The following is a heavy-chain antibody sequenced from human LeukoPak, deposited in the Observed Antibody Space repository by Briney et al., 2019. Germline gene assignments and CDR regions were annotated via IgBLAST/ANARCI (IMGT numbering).Heavy chain of an antibody. J-gene: IGHJ4*02. CDR3: ARSPSTGTTDY. Sequence: GGSLKLSCAASGFTFSGSAMHWVRQAPGKGLEWVANINQGGTEEYYVDSVKGRFVISRDNAKSSLYLQLNSLRVDDTAVYYCARSPSTGTTDYWGQGTLVTVSS. V-gene: IGHV3-7*01. CDR2: INQGGTEE. CDR1: GFTFSGSA. D-gene: IGHD1-7*01.